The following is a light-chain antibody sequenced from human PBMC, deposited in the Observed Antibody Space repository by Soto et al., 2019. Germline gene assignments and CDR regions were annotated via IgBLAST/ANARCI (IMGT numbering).Light chain of an antibody. V-gene: IGLV2-14*01. Sequence: QSALTQPASVSGSPGQSITISCTGTSSNVGNYDYVSWYQQHPGKVPKLMIYDVSNRPSGVSNRFSGSKSGNTASLTISGLQAEDEADYYCISFTTRATYVLGTGTKVTVL. J-gene: IGLJ1*01. CDR2: DVS. CDR3: ISFTTRATYV. CDR1: SSNVGNYDY.